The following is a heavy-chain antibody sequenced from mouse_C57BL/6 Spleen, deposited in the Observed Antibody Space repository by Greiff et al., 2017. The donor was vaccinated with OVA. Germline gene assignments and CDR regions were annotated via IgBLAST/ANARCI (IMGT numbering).Heavy chain of an antibody. J-gene: IGHJ4*01. CDR2: ISSGGSYT. V-gene: IGHV5-6*01. D-gene: IGHD1-1*01. CDR1: GFTFSSYG. CDR3: ARPYGRRYDYYAMDY. Sequence: EVKLMESGGDLVKPGGSLKLSCAASGFTFSSYGMSWVRQTPDKRLEWVATISSGGSYTYYPDSVKGRFTISRDNAKNTLYLQMSSLKSEDTAMYYCARPYGRRYDYYAMDYWGQGTSVTVSS.